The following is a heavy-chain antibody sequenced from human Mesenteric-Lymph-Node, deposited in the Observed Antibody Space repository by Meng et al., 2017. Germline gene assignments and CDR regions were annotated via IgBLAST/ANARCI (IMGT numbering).Heavy chain of an antibody. J-gene: IGHJ4*02. CDR3: ARDGHAYNYDY. D-gene: IGHD5-24*01. CDR1: GFTFSSYG. V-gene: IGHV3-30*03. Sequence: QVQLVESGGGVVQPGRSLRLSCAASGFTFSSYGMHWVRQAPGKGLEWVAVISYDGSNKYYADSVKGRFTISRDNSKNTLYLQMNNLGAEDTALYYCARDGHAYNYDYWGQGTLVTVSS. CDR2: ISYDGSNK.